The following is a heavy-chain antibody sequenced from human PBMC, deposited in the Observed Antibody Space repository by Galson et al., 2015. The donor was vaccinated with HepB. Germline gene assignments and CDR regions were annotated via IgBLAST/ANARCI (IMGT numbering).Heavy chain of an antibody. V-gene: IGHV3-33*01. CDR2: YDGHSGD. CDR1: GFTYTYYG. J-gene: IGHJ4*02. Sequence: SLRLSCAASGFTYTYYGFHWVRQAPGKGLEWLAYDGHSGDSYADSVKGRFTTSRDSPKNTLYLQMNSLRVDDTAVYYCARDRHPWHTDYWGQGTLVTVSS. D-gene: IGHD5-12*01. CDR3: ARDRHPWHTDY.